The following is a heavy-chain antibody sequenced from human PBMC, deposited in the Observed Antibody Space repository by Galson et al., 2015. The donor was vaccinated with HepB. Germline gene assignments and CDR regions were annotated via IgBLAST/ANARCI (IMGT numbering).Heavy chain of an antibody. J-gene: IGHJ4*02. CDR2: ISSSSGTT. D-gene: IGHD6-6*01. Sequence: SLRLSCAASGFSFSSYSMNWVRQAPGKGLEWISYISSSSGTTYYADSVMDRFTISRDNAKNSLYLQMNSLRAEDTAVYFCARDLSGAARYFDCWGQGTLVTVSS. CDR1: GFSFSSYS. CDR3: ARDLSGAARYFDC. V-gene: IGHV3-48*01.